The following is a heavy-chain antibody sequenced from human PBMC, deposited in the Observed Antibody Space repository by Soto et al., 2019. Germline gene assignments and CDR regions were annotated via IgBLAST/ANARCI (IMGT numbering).Heavy chain of an antibody. CDR2: ISSSSSYI. D-gene: IGHD2-15*01. CDR1: GFTFSSYS. V-gene: IGHV3-21*01. J-gene: IGHJ3*02. CDR3: ARVFSLGYCSGGSFYDAFDI. Sequence: GGSLRLSCAASGFTFSSYSMNWVRQAPGKGLEWVSSISSSSSYIYYADSVKGRFTISRDNAKNSLYLQMNSLRAEDSAVYYCARVFSLGYCSGGSFYDAFDIWGQGTMVTVSS.